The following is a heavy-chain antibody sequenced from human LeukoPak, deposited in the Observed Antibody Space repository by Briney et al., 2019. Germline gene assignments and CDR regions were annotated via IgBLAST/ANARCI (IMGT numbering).Heavy chain of an antibody. J-gene: IGHJ6*02. Sequence: PVKVSCKASGGTFSSYAISWVRQAPGQGLEWMGRIIPILGIANYAQKFQGRVTITADKSTSTAYMELSSLRSEDTAVYYCARAHYATVTNPYFDYYYGMDVWGQGTTVTVSS. CDR2: IIPILGIA. CDR3: ARAHYATVTNPYFDYYYGMDV. D-gene: IGHD4-17*01. CDR1: GGTFSSYA. V-gene: IGHV1-69*04.